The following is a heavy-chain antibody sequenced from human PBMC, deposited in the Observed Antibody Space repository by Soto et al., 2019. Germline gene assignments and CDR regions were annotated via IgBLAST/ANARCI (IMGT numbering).Heavy chain of an antibody. V-gene: IGHV4-30-4*01. Sequence: QVQLQESGPGLVKPSQTLSLTCTVSGDSISSVNYCWSWVRQPPDKGLEWIGHTYNGGSTYSNPSLKSRVTISVDTSENQFSLRLTSVSAADTAVYYCTRGPSGDKVDYWGQGTLVTVSS. CDR2: TYNGGST. D-gene: IGHD7-27*01. J-gene: IGHJ4*02. CDR1: GDSISSVNYC. CDR3: TRGPSGDKVDY.